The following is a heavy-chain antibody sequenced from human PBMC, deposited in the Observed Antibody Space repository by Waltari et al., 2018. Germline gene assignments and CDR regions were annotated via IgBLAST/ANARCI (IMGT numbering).Heavy chain of an antibody. Sequence: EVQLVESGGGLVQPGGSLRLSCAASGFTFHTYWMNWVRQAPGKGLEWVANMNQDGSQKYYVDSVRGRFTISRDNAKNSLHLQMSSLRDEDTAVYYCTRVSLRLAADIWGQGTMVTVSS. CDR1: GFTFHTYW. V-gene: IGHV3-7*03. CDR3: TRVSLRLAADI. CDR2: MNQDGSQK. J-gene: IGHJ3*01. D-gene: IGHD3-9*01.